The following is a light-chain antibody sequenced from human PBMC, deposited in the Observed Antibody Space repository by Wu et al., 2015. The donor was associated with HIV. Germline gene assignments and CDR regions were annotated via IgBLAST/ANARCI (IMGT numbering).Light chain of an antibody. CDR3: QQSYSFPAIT. CDR1: QSISSY. J-gene: IGKJ5*01. CDR2: AAS. V-gene: IGKV1-39*01. Sequence: DIQMTQSPSSLSASVGDRVTITCRASQSISSYLSWYQQKPGKAPTLLIYAASSLQTGVPSRFSGSGSGTDFTLTISSLQPEDFATYYCQQSYSFPAITFGQGTRLQIK.